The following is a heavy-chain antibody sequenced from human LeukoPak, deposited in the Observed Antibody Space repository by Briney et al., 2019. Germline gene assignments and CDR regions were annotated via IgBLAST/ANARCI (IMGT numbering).Heavy chain of an antibody. J-gene: IGHJ4*02. CDR2: ISYDGSNK. V-gene: IGHV3-30-3*01. CDR1: GFTFSSYA. CDR3: GRAMEVYQLLPDY. D-gene: IGHD2-2*01. Sequence: GRSLRLSCAASGFTFSSYAMHWVRQAPGKGLEWVAVISYDGSNKYYADSVKGRFTISRDNSNNTLYLQMNSLRAEDTAVYYCGRAMEVYQLLPDYWGQGTLVTVSS.